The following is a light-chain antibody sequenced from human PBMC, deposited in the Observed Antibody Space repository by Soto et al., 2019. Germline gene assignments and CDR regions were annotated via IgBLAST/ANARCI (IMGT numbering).Light chain of an antibody. CDR2: EVS. V-gene: IGLV2-14*01. Sequence: LTQPASVSGSPGQSITISCTGTSSDVGGYNSVSWYQQHPGKAPKIMIFEVSNRPSGVSNRFSGSKSGNTASLTISGLQTEDEADYYCSSYTTSSTPVFGSGTKVTVL. J-gene: IGLJ1*01. CDR1: SSDVGGYNS. CDR3: SSYTTSSTPV.